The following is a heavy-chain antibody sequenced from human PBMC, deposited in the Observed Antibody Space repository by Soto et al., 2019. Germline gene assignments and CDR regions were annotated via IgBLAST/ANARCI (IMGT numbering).Heavy chain of an antibody. D-gene: IGHD5-18*01. CDR1: GGSISSYY. J-gene: IGHJ4*02. CDR3: ARRYGSCFDY. V-gene: IGHV4-59*08. Sequence: QVQLQESGPGLVKPSETLSLTCTVSGGSISSYYWSWIRQPPGKGLEWIGYIYYSGSTNYNPSLXRXVXLXXDTPKNQFSLKLSSVTAADPAVYYCARRYGSCFDYWGQGTLVTVSS. CDR2: IYYSGST.